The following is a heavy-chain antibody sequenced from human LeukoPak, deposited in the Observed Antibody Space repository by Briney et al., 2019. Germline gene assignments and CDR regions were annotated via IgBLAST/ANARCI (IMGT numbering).Heavy chain of an antibody. CDR2: ISSSGSTI. CDR3: AKRGPIYSSTPGNYFDY. J-gene: IGHJ4*02. CDR1: GFTFSDYY. Sequence: GGSLRLSCAASGFTFSDYYMSWIRQAPGKGLEWVSYISSSGSTIYYADSVKGRFTISRDNAKNSLYLQMKALRDEDTATYYCAKRGPIYSSTPGNYFDYWGQGTLVTVSS. D-gene: IGHD3-10*01. V-gene: IGHV3-11*01.